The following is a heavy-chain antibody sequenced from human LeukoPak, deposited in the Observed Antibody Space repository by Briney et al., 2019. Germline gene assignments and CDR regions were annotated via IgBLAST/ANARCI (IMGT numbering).Heavy chain of an antibody. CDR2: INPSGGST. CDR3: ARDLEVRGVIDY. J-gene: IGHJ4*02. Sequence: GESLKISCKGSGYSFTSYYMHWVRQAPGQGLEWMGIINPSGGSTSYAQKFQGRVTMTRDMSTSTVYMELSSLRSEDTAVYYCARDLEVRGVIDYWGQGTLVTVSS. D-gene: IGHD3-10*01. CDR1: GYSFTSYY. V-gene: IGHV1-46*01.